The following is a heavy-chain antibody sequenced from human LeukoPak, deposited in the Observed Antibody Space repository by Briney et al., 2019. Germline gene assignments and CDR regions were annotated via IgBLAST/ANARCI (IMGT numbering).Heavy chain of an antibody. CDR2: ISAYNGNT. D-gene: IGHD1-7*01. Sequence: ASVKVSCKASGYTFTSYGISWVRQAPGQGLEWMGWISAYNGNTNYAQKLQGRVTITADESTSTAYMELSSLRSEDTAVYYCARAHSGTTLDYYYYMDVWGKGTTVTVSS. CDR3: ARAHSGTTLDYYYYMDV. CDR1: GYTFTSYG. J-gene: IGHJ6*03. V-gene: IGHV1-18*01.